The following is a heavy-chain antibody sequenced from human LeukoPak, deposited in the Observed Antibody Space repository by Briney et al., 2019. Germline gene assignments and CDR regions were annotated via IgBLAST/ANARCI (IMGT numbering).Heavy chain of an antibody. Sequence: PSETLSLTCTVSGDSISSGGHYWNWIRQPPGKGLEWIGYIYHSGSTYYNPSLKTRVTISVDRSKNHFSLKLSSVTAADTAVYYCARGSYGGNSRRTEDYFDYWGQGTLVTVSS. CDR1: GDSISSGGHY. CDR2: IYHSGST. D-gene: IGHD4-23*01. V-gene: IGHV4-30-2*01. J-gene: IGHJ4*02. CDR3: ARGSYGGNSRRTEDYFDY.